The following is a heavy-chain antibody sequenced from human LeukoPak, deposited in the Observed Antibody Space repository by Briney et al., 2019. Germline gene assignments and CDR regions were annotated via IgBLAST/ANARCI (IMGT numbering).Heavy chain of an antibody. V-gene: IGHV3-30*02. CDR3: AKGPYDSSGYYYVSHAFDI. CDR1: GFTFSSHG. D-gene: IGHD3-22*01. Sequence: GGSLRLSCAASGFTFSSHGMHWVRQAPGKGLEWVAFIRYDGSNKYYADSVKGRFTISRDNSKNTLYLQMNSLRAEDTAVYYCAKGPYDSSGYYYVSHAFDIWGQGTMVTVSS. J-gene: IGHJ3*02. CDR2: IRYDGSNK.